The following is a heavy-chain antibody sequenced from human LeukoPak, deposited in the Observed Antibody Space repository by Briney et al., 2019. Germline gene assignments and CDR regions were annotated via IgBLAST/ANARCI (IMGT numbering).Heavy chain of an antibody. J-gene: IGHJ4*02. CDR2: ISYDGSNK. CDR3: ARDSKRFLEWSMPY. Sequence: GGSLRLSCAASGFIFSDYSMYWVRQAPGKGLEWVAVISYDGSNKYYADSVKGRFTISRDNSKNTLYLQINSLRAEDTAVYYCARDSKRFLEWSMPYWGQGTLVTVSS. CDR1: GFIFSDYS. V-gene: IGHV3-30*03. D-gene: IGHD3-3*01.